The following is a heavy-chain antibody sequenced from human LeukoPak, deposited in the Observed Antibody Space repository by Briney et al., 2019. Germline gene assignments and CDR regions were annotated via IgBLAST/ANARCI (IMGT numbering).Heavy chain of an antibody. CDR2: IKHSGSI. V-gene: IGHV4-34*01. CDR1: CGSFSHYY. J-gene: IGHJ4*02. D-gene: IGHD1-26*01. Sequence: SETLSLLCAVYCGSFSHYYLNWIRQPPGKGLELIGQIKHSGSINYNPSLKSRVIISVDPSKNQVSLKLSSVTAADTAVYYCARDSAGGSYWGQGTLVTVSS. CDR3: ARDSAGGSY.